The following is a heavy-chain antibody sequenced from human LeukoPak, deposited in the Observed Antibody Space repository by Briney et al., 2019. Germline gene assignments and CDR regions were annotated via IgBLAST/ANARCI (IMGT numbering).Heavy chain of an antibody. CDR2: ISHSGSA. V-gene: IGHV4-34*01. CDR1: GGSLSGYS. J-gene: IGHJ6*03. Sequence: PSETLSLTCAVYGGSLSGYSWSWIRRPPGKGLEWIGEISHSGSATYNPSLESRVTISLDTSNNQFSLKLTSPTAADTAVFYCARSKTTVVTPTFGFHYYHYMDVWGKGTTVTVSS. D-gene: IGHD4-23*01. CDR3: ARSKTTVVTPTFGFHYYHYMDV.